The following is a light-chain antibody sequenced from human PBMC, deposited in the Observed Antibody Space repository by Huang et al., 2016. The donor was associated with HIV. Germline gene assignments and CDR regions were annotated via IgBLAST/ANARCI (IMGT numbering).Light chain of an antibody. V-gene: IGKV4-1*01. CDR1: QSVLNRPKNKNY. Sequence: DIVMTQSPDSLAVSLGERATINCKSSQSVLNRPKNKNYVAWYKQKPGQRPKLVSYGASTLESGVPARFTGSWSGTDVSLTISSLQAEDVAVYYCQQYDTSPWTFGQGTKVEIK. CDR3: QQYDTSPWT. CDR2: GAS. J-gene: IGKJ1*01.